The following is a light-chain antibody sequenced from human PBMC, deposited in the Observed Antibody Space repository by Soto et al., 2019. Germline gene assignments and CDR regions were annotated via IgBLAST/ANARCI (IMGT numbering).Light chain of an antibody. CDR1: QDIRKY. V-gene: IGKV1-33*01. CDR2: GAS. Sequence: DIQMTQSPSSLSASVGDRVTITCQASQDIRKYLNWYQQKPGRAPKLLIYGASNLETGVPSRFSGSGYGTDFIFTISSLQPEDVATYYCQRYDNLPPFTFGPGTKVDIK. CDR3: QRYDNLPPFT. J-gene: IGKJ3*01.